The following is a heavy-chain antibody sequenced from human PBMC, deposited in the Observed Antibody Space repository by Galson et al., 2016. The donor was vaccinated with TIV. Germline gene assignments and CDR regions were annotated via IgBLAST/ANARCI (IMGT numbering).Heavy chain of an antibody. CDR2: IYPGDSET. D-gene: IGHD3-3*01. J-gene: IGHJ6*03. V-gene: IGHV5-51*01. CDR3: ARHHDFWSGPGYFYMDV. CDR1: GYRFTNYW. Sequence: QSGAEVKKSGESLKISCKGSGYRFTNYWIGWVRQMPGKGLEWVAIIYPGDSETRYSPSFQGQVTISADKSINTAYLQWSSLKASDTAIYYCARHHDFWSGPGYFYMDVWGKGTTVSVSS.